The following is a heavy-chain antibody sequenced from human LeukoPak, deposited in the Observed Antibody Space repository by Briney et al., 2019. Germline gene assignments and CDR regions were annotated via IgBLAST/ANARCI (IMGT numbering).Heavy chain of an antibody. J-gene: IGHJ6*02. CDR3: ARDPAFYYDSSAYGMDV. D-gene: IGHD3-22*01. V-gene: IGHV3-48*04. CDR2: ISSSSSTI. Sequence: GGSLRLSCAASGFTFSSYSMNWVRQAPGKGLEWVSYISSSSSTIYYADSVKGRFTISRDNAKNSLYLQMNSLRAEDTAVFYCARDPAFYYDSSAYGMDVWGQGTTVTVSS. CDR1: GFTFSSYS.